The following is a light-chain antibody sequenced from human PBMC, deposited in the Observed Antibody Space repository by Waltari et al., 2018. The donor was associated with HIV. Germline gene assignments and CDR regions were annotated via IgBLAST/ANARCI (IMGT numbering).Light chain of an antibody. J-gene: IGLJ3*02. V-gene: IGLV1-40*01. Sequence: QSVLTPPPSVSGAPGQRVTISCSGSSSNIGAGYDVHWYQQLPGTAPKLLIYGNSNRPSGGPDRCSGSKSGTSASLAITGLQAADEADYYCQSYDSSLTTWVFGGGTKLTVL. CDR2: GNS. CDR3: QSYDSSLTTWV. CDR1: SSNIGAGYD.